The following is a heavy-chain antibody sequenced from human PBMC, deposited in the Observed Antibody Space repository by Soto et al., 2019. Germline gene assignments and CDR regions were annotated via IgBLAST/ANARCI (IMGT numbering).Heavy chain of an antibody. CDR1: GFTFSSYS. Sequence: PGGSLRLSCAASGFTFSSYSMNWVRQAPGKGLEWVSSISSSSSYIYYADSVKGRFTISRDNAKNSLYLQMNSLRAEDTAVYYCARVGPGIAAAGTSSGYYYGMDVWGQGTTVTAP. V-gene: IGHV3-21*01. CDR3: ARVGPGIAAAGTSSGYYYGMDV. D-gene: IGHD6-13*01. CDR2: ISSSSSYI. J-gene: IGHJ6*02.